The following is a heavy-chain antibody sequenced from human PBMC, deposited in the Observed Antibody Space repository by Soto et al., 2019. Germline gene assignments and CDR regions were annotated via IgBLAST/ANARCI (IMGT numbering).Heavy chain of an antibody. CDR3: ATNEGRDGYSFDY. CDR2: IIPIFGTP. J-gene: IGHJ4*02. CDR1: GVTFSRQD. D-gene: IGHD5-12*01. Sequence: SVKVSCKASGVTFSRQDMRWGRQAPGQGLEWMGGIIPIFGTPQYAEKFQDRVTITADEYTSTAYMELSSLTSEDTAVYYCATNEGRDGYSFDYWGQGTLVTVSS. V-gene: IGHV1-69*13.